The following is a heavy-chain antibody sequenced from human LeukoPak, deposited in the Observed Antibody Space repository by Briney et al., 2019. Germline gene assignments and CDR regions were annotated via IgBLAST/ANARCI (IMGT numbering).Heavy chain of an antibody. Sequence: SETLSLTCAVSGYSISSGYYWGWIRQPPGKGLEWIGSIYHSGSTYYNPSLKSRVTISVDTSKNQFSLKPSSVTAADTAVYYCARQSSSELFDYWGQGTLVTVSS. J-gene: IGHJ4*02. D-gene: IGHD6-6*01. V-gene: IGHV4-38-2*01. CDR1: GYSISSGYY. CDR3: ARQSSSELFDY. CDR2: IYHSGST.